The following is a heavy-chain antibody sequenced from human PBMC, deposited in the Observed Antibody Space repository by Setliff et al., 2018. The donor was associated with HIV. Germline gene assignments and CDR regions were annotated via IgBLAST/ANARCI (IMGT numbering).Heavy chain of an antibody. V-gene: IGHV4-31*03. CDR1: GGSISSGGYY. CDR3: ARAFGEGDYYFDY. D-gene: IGHD3-10*01. J-gene: IGHJ4*02. CDR2: IYYSGST. Sequence: TLSLTCTVSGGSISSGGYYWTWIRQHPGKGLEWIGYIYYSGSTYYSPSLKSRVIISVDTSNNQFSLKLSSVTAADTAVYYCARAFGEGDYYFDYWGQGTLVTVS.